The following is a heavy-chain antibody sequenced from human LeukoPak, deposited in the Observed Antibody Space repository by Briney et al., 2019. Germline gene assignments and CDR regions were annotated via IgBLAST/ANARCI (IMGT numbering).Heavy chain of an antibody. J-gene: IGHJ3*02. D-gene: IGHD3-10*01. CDR2: ISSSSSYI. Sequence: GGSLRLSCAASGFTFSSYSMNWVRQAPGKELEWVSSISSSSSYIYYAGSVKGRFTISRDNAKNSLYLQMNSLRAEDTAVYYCARALWMTYDAFDIWGQGTMVTVSS. CDR1: GFTFSSYS. CDR3: ARALWMTYDAFDI. V-gene: IGHV3-21*01.